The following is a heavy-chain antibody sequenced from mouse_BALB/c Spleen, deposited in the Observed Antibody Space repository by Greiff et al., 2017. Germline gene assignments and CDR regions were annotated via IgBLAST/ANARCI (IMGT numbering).Heavy chain of an antibody. Sequence: QVQLQQSGAELVRPGTSVKVSCTASGYAFTNYLIEWVKQRPGQGLEWIGVINPGSGGTNYNEKFKGKATLTADKSSSTAYMQLSSLTSYDSAVYFCARGDDGYYAWFAYWGQGTLVTVSA. CDR3: ARGDDGYYAWFAY. CDR1: GYAFTNYL. V-gene: IGHV1-54*01. J-gene: IGHJ3*01. D-gene: IGHD2-3*01. CDR2: INPGSGGT.